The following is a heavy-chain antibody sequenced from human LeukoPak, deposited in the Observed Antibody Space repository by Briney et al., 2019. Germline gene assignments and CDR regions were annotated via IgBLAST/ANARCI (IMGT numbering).Heavy chain of an antibody. D-gene: IGHD2-15*01. CDR3: AREYCSGDSCYEPDFDV. Sequence: SETLSLTCTVSGGSISSYYWSWIRQPPGKGLEWVGYIYYSGSNNYNPSLKSRVTISVGTSKNQSSLKLSSVTAADTAVYYCAREYCSGDSCYEPDFDVWGQGTMVTVSS. CDR1: GGSISSYY. J-gene: IGHJ3*01. V-gene: IGHV4-59*01. CDR2: IYYSGSN.